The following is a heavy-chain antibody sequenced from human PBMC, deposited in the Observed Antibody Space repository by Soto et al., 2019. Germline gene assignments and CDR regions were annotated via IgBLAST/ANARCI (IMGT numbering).Heavy chain of an antibody. D-gene: IGHD3-10*01. V-gene: IGHV3-30-3*01. CDR3: AKGARITMVRGAITWSFDF. CDR1: GFPFSSYA. J-gene: IGHJ4*02. Sequence: GGSLRLSCAASGFPFSSYAMHWVRQAPGKGLEWVAAISYDGSNKYYADSVKGRFTISRDNSKNTLFLQMNSLRAEDTAVFYCAKGARITMVRGAITWSFDFWGQGTLVTVSS. CDR2: ISYDGSNK.